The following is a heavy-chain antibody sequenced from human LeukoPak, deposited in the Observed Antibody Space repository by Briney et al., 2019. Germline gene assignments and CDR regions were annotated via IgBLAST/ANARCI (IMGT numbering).Heavy chain of an antibody. Sequence: PGRSLRLSCAASGFTVSSNYMSWVRQAPGKGLEWVSVIFSSGSTYYADCLKGRFTISRDNSKNTLYLQMNSRRAEDTAVYYCARYYGSGSTSFDYWGQGALVTVPS. D-gene: IGHD3-10*01. CDR1: GFTVSSNY. V-gene: IGHV3-53*01. CDR2: IFSSGST. J-gene: IGHJ4*02. CDR3: ARYYGSGSTSFDY.